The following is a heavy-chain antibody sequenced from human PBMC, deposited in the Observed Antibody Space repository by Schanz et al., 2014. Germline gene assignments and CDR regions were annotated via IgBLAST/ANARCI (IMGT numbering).Heavy chain of an antibody. V-gene: IGHV3-11*01. CDR1: GFAFSVYG. Sequence: QEQLVESGGGLVKPGGSLRLSCAASGFAFSVYGMHWVRQAPGKGLEWVSGISGSGGSTYYADSVKGRFTISRDNAKNSLYLQMNSLRAEDTAVYYCAREQIMAAAGLVDYWGHGTLVTVSS. D-gene: IGHD6-13*01. CDR2: ISGSGGST. J-gene: IGHJ4*01. CDR3: AREQIMAAAGLVDY.